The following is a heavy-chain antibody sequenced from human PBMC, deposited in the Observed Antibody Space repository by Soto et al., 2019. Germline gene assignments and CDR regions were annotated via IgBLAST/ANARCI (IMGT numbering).Heavy chain of an antibody. V-gene: IGHV3-23*01. CDR2: ISGSGGST. J-gene: IGHJ4*02. CDR3: AKAYYGDYVRYFDY. CDR1: GFTFSSYA. Sequence: SLRLSCAASGFTFSSYAMSCVRQAPGKGLEWVSAISGSGGSTYYADSVKGRFTISRDNSMNTLYLQMNSLRAEDTAVYYCAKAYYGDYVRYFDYWGQGTLVTVSS. D-gene: IGHD4-17*01.